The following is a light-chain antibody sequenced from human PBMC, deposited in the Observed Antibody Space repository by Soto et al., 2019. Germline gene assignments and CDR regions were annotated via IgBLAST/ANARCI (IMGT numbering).Light chain of an antibody. Sequence: QSVLTQPASVSGSPGQSITISCTGTSSDVGNYNLVSWYQQHPGRAPKLMIYEGSERPSGVSNRFSGSKSGNTASLTISGRQAEDEGDYYCCSYAGSSTYVFGTRTKVTVL. J-gene: IGLJ1*01. CDR1: SSDVGNYNL. CDR3: CSYAGSSTYV. CDR2: EGS. V-gene: IGLV2-23*01.